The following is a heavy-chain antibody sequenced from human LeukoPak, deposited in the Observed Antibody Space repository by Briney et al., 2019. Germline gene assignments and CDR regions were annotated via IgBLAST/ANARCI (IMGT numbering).Heavy chain of an antibody. CDR1: GGTFSSYA. CDR2: IIPIFGTA. D-gene: IGHD4-17*01. J-gene: IGHJ4*02. CDR3: ARTRPMTTVTYYFDY. V-gene: IGHV1-69*06. Sequence: ASVKVSCKASGGTFSSYAISWVRQASGQGLEWMGGIIPIFGTANYAQKFQGRVTITADKSTSTAYMELSSLRSEDTAVYYCARTRPMTTVTYYFDYWGQGTLVTVSS.